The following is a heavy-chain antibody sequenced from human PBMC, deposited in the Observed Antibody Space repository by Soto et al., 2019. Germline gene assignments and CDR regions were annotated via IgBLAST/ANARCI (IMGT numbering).Heavy chain of an antibody. V-gene: IGHV4-4*02. D-gene: IGHD4-17*01. J-gene: IGHJ4*02. CDR2: IYHSGST. CDR1: GGSISSSNW. CDR3: VYCDEAGPYYFDY. Sequence: QVQLQESGPGLVKPSGTLSLTCAVSGGSISSSNWWSWVRQPPGKGLEWIGEIYHSGSTNYNPSLTSRVTISVDKSKNQCSLKLSSVTAADTAVYYCVYCDEAGPYYFDYWGQGTLVTVSS.